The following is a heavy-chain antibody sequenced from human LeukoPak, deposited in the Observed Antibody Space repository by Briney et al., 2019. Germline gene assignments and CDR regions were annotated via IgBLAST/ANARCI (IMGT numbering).Heavy chain of an antibody. CDR1: GFTFSSYS. CDR2: ISSSSSYV. V-gene: IGHV3-21*01. D-gene: IGHD6-13*01. Sequence: PGGSLRLSCAASGFTFSSYSMNWVRQVPGKGLEWVSSISSSSSYVYYADSVKGRFTISRDNAKNSLYLQMNSLRAEDTAVYYCARSYSSSWYWFDPWGQGTLVTVSS. J-gene: IGHJ5*02. CDR3: ARSYSSSWYWFDP.